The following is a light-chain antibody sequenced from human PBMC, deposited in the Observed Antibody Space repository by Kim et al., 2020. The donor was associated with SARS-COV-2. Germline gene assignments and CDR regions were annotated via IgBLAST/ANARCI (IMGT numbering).Light chain of an antibody. CDR2: GKN. J-gene: IGLJ2*01. CDR1: SLRNYY. Sequence: ELTQDPAVSVALGQTVRITCQGDSLRNYYASWYQQKPGQAPVVVIYGKNNRLSGIPDRFSGSTSGNTASLTITGAQAEDEADYYCNSRDSSTNHLVFGGGTQLTVL. CDR3: NSRDSSTNHLV. V-gene: IGLV3-19*01.